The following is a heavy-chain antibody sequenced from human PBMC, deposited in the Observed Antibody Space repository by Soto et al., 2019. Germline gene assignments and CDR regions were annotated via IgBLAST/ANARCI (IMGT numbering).Heavy chain of an antibody. CDR3: ARGGGTILAPLP. Sequence: QVQLVQSGAEVKKPGASVKVSCKASGYTFTGYFMHWVRQAPGQGLEWMGWINSNSGATKYAQKFQGRVTLSRDTSISTAYMELRGCRSDDTAVYYCARGGGTILAPLPWGQGTLVTVSS. CDR1: GYTFTGYF. J-gene: IGHJ5*02. D-gene: IGHD3-3*01. CDR2: INSNSGAT. V-gene: IGHV1-2*02.